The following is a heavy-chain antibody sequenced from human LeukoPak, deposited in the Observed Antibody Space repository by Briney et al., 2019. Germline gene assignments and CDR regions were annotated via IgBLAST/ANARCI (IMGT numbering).Heavy chain of an antibody. D-gene: IGHD3-16*01. CDR2: ISWNSGSI. Sequence: GGSLRLSCAASGFTFDDYAMHWVRHAPGKGLEWVSGISWNSGSIGYADSVKGRFTISRDNAKNSLYLQMSNLRAEDTAVYFCARGGGLDVWGQGATVTVSS. V-gene: IGHV3-9*01. CDR3: ARGGGLDV. J-gene: IGHJ6*02. CDR1: GFTFDDYA.